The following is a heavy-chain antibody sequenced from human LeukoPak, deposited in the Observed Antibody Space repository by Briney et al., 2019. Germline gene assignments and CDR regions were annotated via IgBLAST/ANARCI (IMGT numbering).Heavy chain of an antibody. CDR2: ISYLGST. D-gene: IGHD2-21*01. V-gene: IGHV4-4*02. Sequence: SGTLSLTCAVSGGSINNINWWSWIRQPPGRGLEWIGYISYLGSTNYNPSLKGRVTFSVDTSKNQISLRVISVTAADTAVYYCARGLSLLGSEEGLPLGYWGQGSLVTVSS. CDR3: ARGLSLLGSEEGLPLGY. J-gene: IGHJ4*02. CDR1: GGSINNINW.